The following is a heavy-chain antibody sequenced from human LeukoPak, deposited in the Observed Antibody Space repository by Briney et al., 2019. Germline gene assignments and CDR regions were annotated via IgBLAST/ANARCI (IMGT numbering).Heavy chain of an antibody. V-gene: IGHV4-39*01. J-gene: IGHJ5*02. Sequence: SETLSLTCTVSGGSITSNTYYWGWIRQPPGKGLEWLGHTYHSGNTYYKSSLKSRVNISADTSRNQFSLKLSSVTAADTAVNYCARLSAAIPRWFDLWGQGTLVTVSA. CDR2: TYHSGNT. CDR1: GGSITSNTYY. CDR3: ARLSAAIPRWFDL. D-gene: IGHD2-2*02.